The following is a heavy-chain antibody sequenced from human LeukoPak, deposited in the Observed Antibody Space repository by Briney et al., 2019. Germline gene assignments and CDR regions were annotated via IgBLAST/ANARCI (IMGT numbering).Heavy chain of an antibody. CDR3: ARDSPGVESSSWYGDWFDP. J-gene: IGHJ5*02. D-gene: IGHD6-13*01. V-gene: IGHV3-53*01. Sequence: GGSLRLSCAASGFTFSSSYMSWVRQAPGKGLEWVSRIYRGGSTYYADSVKGRFTISRDNSKSTLYLQMNSLRVEDTAVYYCARDSPGVESSSWYGDWFDPWGQGTLVTVSS. CDR1: GFTFSSSY. CDR2: IYRGGST.